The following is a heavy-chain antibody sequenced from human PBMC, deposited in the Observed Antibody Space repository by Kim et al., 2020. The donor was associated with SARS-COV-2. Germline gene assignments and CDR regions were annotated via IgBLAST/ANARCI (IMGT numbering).Heavy chain of an antibody. V-gene: IGHV1-24*01. D-gene: IGHD3-3*01. CDR1: GYTLTELS. J-gene: IGHJ4*02. Sequence: ASVKVSCKVSGYTLTELSMHWVRQAPGKGLEWMGGFDPEDGETIYAQKFQGRVTMTEDTSTDTAYMELSSLRSEDTAVYYCATGTIFGVVIIRRPPLAYWGQGTLVTVSS. CDR3: ATGTIFGVVIIRRPPLAY. CDR2: FDPEDGET.